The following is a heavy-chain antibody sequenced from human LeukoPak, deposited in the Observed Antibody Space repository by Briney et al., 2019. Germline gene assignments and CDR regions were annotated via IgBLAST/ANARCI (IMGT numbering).Heavy chain of an antibody. CDR2: ITGSGDNT. CDR3: AKVVPTQNPGF. CDR1: GFTFSSYA. Sequence: GGSLRLSCAASGFTFSSYAMSWVRQAPGKGLEWVSAITGSGDNTYYADSVKGRFTISRDNSKNTLYLQMNSLSAEDTAVYYCAKVVPTQNPGFWGQGTLVTVSS. J-gene: IGHJ4*02. V-gene: IGHV3-23*01.